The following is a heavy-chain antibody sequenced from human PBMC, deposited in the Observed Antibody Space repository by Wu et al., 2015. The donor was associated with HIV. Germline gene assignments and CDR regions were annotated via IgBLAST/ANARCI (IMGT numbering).Heavy chain of an antibody. V-gene: IGHV1-18*01. CDR1: GYTFTSYG. Sequence: QIQLVQSGAEVKKPGASVKVSCKASGYTFTSYGINWVRQAPGQGLELMGWISTLYGNTDYTQKFQGRVTITTERSTTTVYMDLRDLRSDDTAVYYCARDLRPGSSWYPGREEGYYYYGMDVWGQGTTVTVSS. CDR2: ISTLYGNT. CDR3: ARDLRPGSSWYPGREEGYYYYGMDV. D-gene: IGHD6-13*01. J-gene: IGHJ6*02.